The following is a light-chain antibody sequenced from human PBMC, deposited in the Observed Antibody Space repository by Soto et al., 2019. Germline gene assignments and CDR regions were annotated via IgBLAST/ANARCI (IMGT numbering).Light chain of an antibody. J-gene: IGKJ2*01. CDR1: QSVSSVS. CDR2: GAS. Sequence: EIVLTQSPGTLSLSPGERATLSCRASQSVSSVSLAWYQQKPGQAPRLLVYGASTRATGIPDRFSGSGSGTDFTLTISRLEPEDFAVYYCQQYGGSPLVTFGQGTKLDIK. V-gene: IGKV3-20*01. CDR3: QQYGGSPLVT.